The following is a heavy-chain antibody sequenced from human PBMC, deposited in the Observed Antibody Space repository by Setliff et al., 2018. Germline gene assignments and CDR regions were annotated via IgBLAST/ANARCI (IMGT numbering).Heavy chain of an antibody. D-gene: IGHD6-13*01. CDR1: GGTFNTYV. CDR2: IIPIFGTS. J-gene: IGHJ3*02. Sequence: ASVKVSCKASGGTFNTYVISWVRQAPSQGLEWTGMIIPIFGTSNYAQKFQARVTMTTDESTSTAYMELSSLTSEDTAVYYCATDHMPASGTSAFDIWG. V-gene: IGHV1-69*05. CDR3: ATDHMPASGTSAFDI.